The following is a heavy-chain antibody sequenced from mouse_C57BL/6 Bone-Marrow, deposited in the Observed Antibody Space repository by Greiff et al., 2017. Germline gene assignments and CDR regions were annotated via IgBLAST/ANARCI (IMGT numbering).Heavy chain of an antibody. CDR3: ARYKIYYGSSYGYAMDY. Sequence: VQLQQPGAELVKPGASVKLSCKASGYTFTSYWMHWVKQRPGQGLEWIGMIHPNSGSTNYNEKFKSKATLTVDKSSSTAYMQLSSLTSEDSAVYYCARYKIYYGSSYGYAMDYWGQGTSVTVSS. CDR1: GYTFTSYW. CDR2: IHPNSGST. V-gene: IGHV1-64*01. J-gene: IGHJ4*01. D-gene: IGHD1-1*01.